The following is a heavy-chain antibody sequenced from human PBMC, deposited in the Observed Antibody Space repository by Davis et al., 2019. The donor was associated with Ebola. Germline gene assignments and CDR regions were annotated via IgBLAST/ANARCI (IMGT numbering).Heavy chain of an antibody. Sequence: AASVKVSCKASGYTFTSYAMHWVRQAPGQRLEWMGWINAGNGNTKYSQKFQGRVTITRDTSASTAYMELSSLRSEDTAVYYCARDLSGMRIQLWSGNYWGQGTLVTVSS. J-gene: IGHJ4*02. CDR1: GYTFTSYA. V-gene: IGHV1-3*01. CDR3: ARDLSGMRIQLWSGNY. CDR2: INAGNGNT. D-gene: IGHD5-18*01.